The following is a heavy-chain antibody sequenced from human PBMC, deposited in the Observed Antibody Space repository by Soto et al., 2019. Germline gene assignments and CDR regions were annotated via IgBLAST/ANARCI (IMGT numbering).Heavy chain of an antibody. D-gene: IGHD6-13*01. V-gene: IGHV1-18*01. CDR3: ARDLIAAAGTGVY. CDR2: ISAYNGNT. CDR1: GYTFTYG. Sequence: ASVKVSCKASGYTFTYGISWVRQAPGQGLEWMGWISAYNGNTNYAQKLQGRVTMTTDTSTSTAYMELRSLRSDDTAVYYCARDLIAAAGTGVYWGQGTLVTVSS. J-gene: IGHJ4*02.